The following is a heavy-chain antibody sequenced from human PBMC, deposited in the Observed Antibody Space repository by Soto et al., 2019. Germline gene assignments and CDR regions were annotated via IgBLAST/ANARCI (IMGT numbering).Heavy chain of an antibody. CDR1: GGSFSSYA. J-gene: IGHJ6*02. Sequence: QVQLVQSGAEVKKPGSSVKVSCKASGGSFSSYAISWVRQAPGQGLEWMGGIIPIVGTGNYAQNFQGRVTITADETTSTDYMELSSLRSEDTAMYYCARDLRAAGRPGMDVWGQGTTVTVSS. D-gene: IGHD6-13*01. CDR3: ARDLRAAGRPGMDV. CDR2: IIPIVGTG. V-gene: IGHV1-69*01.